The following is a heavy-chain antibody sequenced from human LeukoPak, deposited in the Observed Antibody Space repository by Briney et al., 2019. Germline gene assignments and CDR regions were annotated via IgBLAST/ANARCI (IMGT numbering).Heavy chain of an antibody. Sequence: ASVKVSCKASGGTFTTYYLHWVRQAPGQGLEWMGIINPSGTSTTYAQKFQGRVTMTMDTSTSTVYMELSSLRSEDTAMYYCARGPPGRVYDSSKKGLFDPWGQGTLVTVSS. V-gene: IGHV1-46*01. CDR2: INPSGTST. CDR3: ARGPPGRVYDSSKKGLFDP. D-gene: IGHD3-22*01. CDR1: GGTFTTYY. J-gene: IGHJ5*02.